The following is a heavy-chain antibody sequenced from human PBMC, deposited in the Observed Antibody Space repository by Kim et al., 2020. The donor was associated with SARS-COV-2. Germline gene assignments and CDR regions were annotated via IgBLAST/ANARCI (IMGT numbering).Heavy chain of an antibody. CDR2: IYYSGST. J-gene: IGHJ4*01. Sequence: SETLSLTCTVSGGSISSSSYYWGWIRQPPGKGLEWIGSIYYSGSTYYNPSLKSRVTISVDTSKNQFSLKLSSVTAADTAVYYCARSSMRVVIKLTWKYY. CDR3: ARSSMRVVIKLTWKYY. D-gene: IGHD3-22*01. CDR1: GGSISSSSYY. V-gene: IGHV4-39*07.